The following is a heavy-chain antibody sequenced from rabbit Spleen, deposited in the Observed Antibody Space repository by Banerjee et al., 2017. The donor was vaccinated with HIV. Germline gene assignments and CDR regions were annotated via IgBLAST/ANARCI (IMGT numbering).Heavy chain of an antibody. D-gene: IGHD1-1*01. CDR1: GFSFSSAYY. CDR2: IYTAGGSA. CDR3: ARSGGGYYDFGL. Sequence: QEQLVESGGDLVQPEGSLTLTCTASGFSFSSAYYACWVRQAPGKGLEWIGCIYTAGGSAYYASWAKGRFTISKTASTTVTLQVTSLTAADTATYFCARSGGGYYDFGLWGPGTLVTVS. J-gene: IGHJ4*01. V-gene: IGHV1S45*01.